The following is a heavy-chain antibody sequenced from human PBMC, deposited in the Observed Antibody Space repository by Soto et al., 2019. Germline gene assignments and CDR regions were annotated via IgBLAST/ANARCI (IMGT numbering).Heavy chain of an antibody. Sequence: EVQLVESGGGLVQPGGSLRLSCAASGFAFETYAMHWVRQTAGKGLEWVSRIDSDGGATAYADSVRGRFSISRDNAKNTLYLQMNSLRADDTDLYYCIKSTHNYEHWGQGTLVTVSS. D-gene: IGHD3-16*01. V-gene: IGHV3-74*01. CDR1: GFAFETYA. CDR3: IKSTHNYEH. CDR2: IDSDGGAT. J-gene: IGHJ4*01.